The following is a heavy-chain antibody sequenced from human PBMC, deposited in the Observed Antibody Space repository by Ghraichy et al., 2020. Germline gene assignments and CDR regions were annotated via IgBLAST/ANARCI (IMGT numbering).Heavy chain of an antibody. Sequence: SQTLSLTCTVSGGSISSYYWSWIRQPPGKGLEWIGYIYYSGSTNYNPSLKSRVTISVDTSKNQFSLKLSSVTAADTAVYYCASYGPYHFDYWGQGTLVTVSS. CDR2: IYYSGST. CDR1: GGSISSYY. D-gene: IGHD3-10*01. V-gene: IGHV4-59*08. CDR3: ASYGPYHFDY. J-gene: IGHJ4*02.